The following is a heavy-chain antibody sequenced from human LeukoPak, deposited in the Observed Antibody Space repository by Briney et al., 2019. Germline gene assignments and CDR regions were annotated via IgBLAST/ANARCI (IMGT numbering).Heavy chain of an antibody. J-gene: IGHJ4*02. CDR3: ARENSGSYYAD. CDR2: IIPILGKA. D-gene: IGHD1-26*01. Sequence: ASVKVSCKASGGTFSSYTISWVRQAPGQGLEWMGRIIPILGKANYAQKFQGRVTITADKSTSTAYMELSSLRSEDTAVYYCARENSGSYYADWGQGTLVTVSS. V-gene: IGHV1-69*08. CDR1: GGTFSSYT.